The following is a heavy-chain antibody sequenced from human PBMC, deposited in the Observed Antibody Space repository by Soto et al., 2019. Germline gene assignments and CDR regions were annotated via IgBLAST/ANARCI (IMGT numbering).Heavy chain of an antibody. Sequence: PGGSLRLSCAASGFTFSSYAMTWVRQAPGTGLEWVSSISAGGDATYYADSVKGRFTISRDNSKNTLFLQMISLRAEDTAVYYCATTGGRDFDSWGQGILVTV. CDR1: GFTFSSYA. V-gene: IGHV3-23*01. CDR2: ISAGGDAT. J-gene: IGHJ5*01. CDR3: ATTGGRDFDS. D-gene: IGHD7-27*01.